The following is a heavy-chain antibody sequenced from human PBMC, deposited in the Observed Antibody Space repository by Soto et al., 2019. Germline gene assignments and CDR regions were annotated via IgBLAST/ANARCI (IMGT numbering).Heavy chain of an antibody. CDR3: ARATLLGYCSGGSCYSDYYYGMDV. J-gene: IGHJ6*02. CDR2: ISAYNGNT. CDR1: GYTFTSYG. D-gene: IGHD2-15*01. Sequence: QVQLVQSGAEVKKPGASVKVSCKASGYTFTSYGISWVRQAPGQGLEWMGWISAYNGNTNYAQKLQGRVTMTTDTSTSKGDTELSRLRADDTAVYYSARATLLGYCSGGSCYSDYYYGMDVWCQGTTVTVSS. V-gene: IGHV1-18*01.